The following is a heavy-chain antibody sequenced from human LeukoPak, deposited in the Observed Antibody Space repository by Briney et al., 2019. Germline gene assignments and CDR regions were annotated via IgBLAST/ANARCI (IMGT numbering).Heavy chain of an antibody. CDR1: GGSISSYY. V-gene: IGHV4-39*01. CDR2: IYYSGST. D-gene: IGHD6-19*01. J-gene: IGHJ4*02. CDR3: ARIPLAVAGTFDY. Sequence: SETLSLTCTVSGGSISSYYWGWIRQPPGKGLEWIGSIYYSGSTYYNPSPKSRVTISVDTSKNQFSLKLSSVTAADTAVYYCARIPLAVAGTFDYWGQGTLLTVSS.